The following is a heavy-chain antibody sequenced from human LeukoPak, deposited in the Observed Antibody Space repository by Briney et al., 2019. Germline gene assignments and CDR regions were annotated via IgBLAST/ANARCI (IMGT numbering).Heavy chain of an antibody. D-gene: IGHD6-13*01. Sequence: SETLSLTCTVSGGSISSYYWSWIRQPPGKGLEWIGYIYYSGSTNYNPSLKSRVTISVDTSKNQFSLKLSSVTAADTAVYYCARHDHGTGIAAAGVDYWGQGTLVTVSS. CDR3: ARHDHGTGIAAAGVDY. CDR1: GGSISSYY. CDR2: IYYSGST. J-gene: IGHJ4*02. V-gene: IGHV4-59*08.